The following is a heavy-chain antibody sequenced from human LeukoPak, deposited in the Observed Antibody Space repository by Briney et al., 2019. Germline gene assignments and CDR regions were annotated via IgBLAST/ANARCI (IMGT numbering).Heavy chain of an antibody. CDR3: ATALLYCSGGSCYPFDY. CDR2: IYYSGST. Sequence: SETLSLTCTVSGGSISSYYWSWIRQPPGKGLERIGYIYYSGSTNYNPSLKSRATFSVDTSQNQFSLKLSSVTAADTAVYYCATALLYCSGGSCYPFDYWGQGTLVTVSS. J-gene: IGHJ4*02. V-gene: IGHV4-59*08. D-gene: IGHD2-15*01. CDR1: GGSISSYY.